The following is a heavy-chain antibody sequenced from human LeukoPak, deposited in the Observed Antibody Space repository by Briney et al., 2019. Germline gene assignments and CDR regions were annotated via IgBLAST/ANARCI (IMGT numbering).Heavy chain of an antibody. V-gene: IGHV3-23*01. CDR1: GFTFSSYS. CDR2: ISGSGGST. J-gene: IGHJ4*02. CDR3: AKDPGDIAATAYYFDY. Sequence: GGSLRLSCAASGFTFSSYSMTWVGQAPGKGLEWVSAISGSGGSTYYADSVKGPFTMSRENSKNTLYLQMNSLRAEDTAVYYCAKDPGDIAATAYYFDYWGQGTLVTVSS. D-gene: IGHD6-13*01.